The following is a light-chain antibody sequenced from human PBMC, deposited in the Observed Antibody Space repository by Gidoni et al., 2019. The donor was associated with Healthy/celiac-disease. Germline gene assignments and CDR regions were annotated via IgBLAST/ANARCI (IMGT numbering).Light chain of an antibody. CDR3: KQYSSYSWT. J-gene: IGKJ1*01. Sequence: DIQMTQSPPTLSAFVGDRVTITCRGSQSISSWLAWYQQKPGKAPKLLISKASTLESGVPSRFSGSGAGTEFALTISSLQPDDFATYYCKQYSSYSWTFGQGTKVEI. CDR1: QSISSW. CDR2: KAS. V-gene: IGKV1-5*03.